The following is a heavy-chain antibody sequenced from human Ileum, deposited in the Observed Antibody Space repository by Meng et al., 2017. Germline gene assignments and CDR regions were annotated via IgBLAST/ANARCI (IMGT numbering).Heavy chain of an antibody. D-gene: IGHD6-19*01. CDR2: IWFDGSKT. V-gene: IGHV3-33*01. CDR1: GFTFRSYG. J-gene: IGHJ4*02. CDR3: ARYRSGSSDY. Sequence: QEHMVGSGGGVVQPGTSLGLPWAASGFTFRSYGMHWVRQAPGKGLEWVAVIWFDGSKTYYADSVKGRFTVSRDNSKNTLYLQMNSLRADDTAVYYCARYRSGSSDYWGPGTLVTVSS.